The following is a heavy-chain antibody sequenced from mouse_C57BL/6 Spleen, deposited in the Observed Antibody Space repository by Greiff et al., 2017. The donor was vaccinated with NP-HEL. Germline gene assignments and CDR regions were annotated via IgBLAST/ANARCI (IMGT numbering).Heavy chain of an antibody. CDR2: IYPGDGDT. V-gene: IGHV1-80*01. CDR3: ARNYYGSSTAYFDY. Sequence: VQLQQSGAELVKPGASVKISCKASGYAFSSYWMNWVKQRPGKGLEWIGQIYPGDGDTNYNGKFKGKATLTADKSSSTAYMQLSSLTSEDSAVYFCARNYYGSSTAYFDYWGQGTTLTVSS. J-gene: IGHJ2*01. D-gene: IGHD1-1*01. CDR1: GYAFSSYW.